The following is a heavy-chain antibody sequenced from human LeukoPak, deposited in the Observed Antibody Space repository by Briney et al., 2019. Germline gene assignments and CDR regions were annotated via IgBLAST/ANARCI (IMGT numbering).Heavy chain of an antibody. Sequence: ASVKVSCKASGYTFTSYAMHWVRQAPGQRLEWMGWINAGNGNTKYSQKLQGRVTITRDTSASTAYMELSSLRSEDTAVYYCARFRFSGEFDHWGQGTLVTVSS. CDR1: GYTFTSYA. CDR2: INAGNGNT. D-gene: IGHD3-10*01. J-gene: IGHJ5*02. CDR3: ARFRFSGEFDH. V-gene: IGHV1-3*01.